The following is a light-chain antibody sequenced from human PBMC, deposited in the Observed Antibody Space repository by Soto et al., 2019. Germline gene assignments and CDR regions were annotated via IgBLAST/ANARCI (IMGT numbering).Light chain of an antibody. CDR1: QRIGTY. Sequence: EIVLTQSPATLSLSPGDRATLSCRASQRIGTYLAWYQQKAGQAPSLLIYVTSNRATGIPTRFSGSGSGTDFTLTIRSLEPEDFAVYFCQPRSNSPPAWTFGQGTKVEIK. CDR3: QPRSNSPPAWT. J-gene: IGKJ1*01. V-gene: IGKV3-11*01. CDR2: VTS.